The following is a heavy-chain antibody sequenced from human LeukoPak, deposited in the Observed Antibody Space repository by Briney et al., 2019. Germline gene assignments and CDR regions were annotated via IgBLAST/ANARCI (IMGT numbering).Heavy chain of an antibody. CDR2: ITGNGGNT. CDR1: GFTFSSYG. V-gene: IGHV3-23*01. CDR3: ARDRSGSYPNWFDP. J-gene: IGHJ5*02. Sequence: GGSLRLSCAASGFTFSSYGMSWVRQAPGKGLDWVSAITGNGGNTFYADSVKGRFTISRDNSKNTMYLQMNSLRAEDTALYYCARDRSGSYPNWFDPWGQGTLVTVSS. D-gene: IGHD3-10*01.